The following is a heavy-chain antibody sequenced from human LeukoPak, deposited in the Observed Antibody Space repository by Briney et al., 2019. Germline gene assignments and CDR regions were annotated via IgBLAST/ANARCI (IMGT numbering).Heavy chain of an antibody. Sequence: GGSLRLSCAASGFTFLSYGMHWVRQAPGKGLEWVAFIRYDGSNKYYADSVKGRFTISRDNSKNTLYLQMNSLRAEDTAVYYCARDPTHGIAAAGFDYWGQGTLVTVSS. CDR3: ARDPTHGIAAAGFDY. CDR2: IRYDGSNK. CDR1: GFTFLSYG. D-gene: IGHD6-13*01. J-gene: IGHJ4*02. V-gene: IGHV3-30*02.